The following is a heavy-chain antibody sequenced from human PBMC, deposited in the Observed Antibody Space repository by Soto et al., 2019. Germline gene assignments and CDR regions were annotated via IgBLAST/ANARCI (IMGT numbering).Heavy chain of an antibody. V-gene: IGHV1-18*01. J-gene: IGHJ3*02. Sequence: QVQLVQSGAEVKEPGASVNVSCKASGYTFVSYGISWVRQAPGQGLEWMGWISPYNGNTNYAQKFQGRVTMTTDTSTSTVYMKLRSLRSDDTAVYYCSRDAQKWLVAAFDIWGQGTMVAVSS. CDR1: GYTFVSYG. D-gene: IGHD6-19*01. CDR3: SRDAQKWLVAAFDI. CDR2: ISPYNGNT.